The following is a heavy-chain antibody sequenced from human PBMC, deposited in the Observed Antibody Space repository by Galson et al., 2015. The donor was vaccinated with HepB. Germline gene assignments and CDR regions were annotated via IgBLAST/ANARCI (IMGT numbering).Heavy chain of an antibody. CDR1: GFTFSNYA. V-gene: IGHV3-23*01. CDR2: ISGSGGDT. D-gene: IGHD6-13*01. Sequence: SLRLSCAASGFTFSNYAMSWVRQAPGKGLDWVSLISGSGGDTYFADSVKGRFTISRDNSKNTLYLQMNSLRAEDTAVYYCAKVPDPQLQQLAVDYFDYWGQGTLVTVSS. CDR3: AKVPDPQLQQLAVDYFDY. J-gene: IGHJ4*02.